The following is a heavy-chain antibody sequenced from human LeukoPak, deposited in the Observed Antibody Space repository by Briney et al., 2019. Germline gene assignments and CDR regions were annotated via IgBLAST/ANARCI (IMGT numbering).Heavy chain of an antibody. CDR3: ARVRYSSSWYIDY. J-gene: IGHJ4*02. CDR2: IYSGGST. D-gene: IGHD6-13*01. Sequence: PGGSLRLSCAASGFPVSSNYKSWVRQAPGKGREWVSVIYSGGSTYYADPEKCRFTISRDNSKNTLYLQMNSLRVDDTAVYYCARVRYSSSWYIDYWGQGTLVTVSS. V-gene: IGHV3-53*01. CDR1: GFPVSSNY.